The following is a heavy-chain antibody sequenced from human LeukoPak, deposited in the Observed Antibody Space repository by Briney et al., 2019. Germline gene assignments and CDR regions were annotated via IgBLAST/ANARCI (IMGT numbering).Heavy chain of an antibody. J-gene: IGHJ4*02. CDR3: AKGDCSGGSCYSPFDY. CDR1: GGTFSSYA. D-gene: IGHD2-15*01. Sequence: ASVKVSCKASGGTFSSYAISWVRQAPGQGLVWMGGIIPIFGTANYAQKFQGRVTITADESTSTAYMELSSLRSEDTAVYYCAKGDCSGGSCYSPFDYWRQGTLVTVSS. V-gene: IGHV1-69*01. CDR2: IIPIFGTA.